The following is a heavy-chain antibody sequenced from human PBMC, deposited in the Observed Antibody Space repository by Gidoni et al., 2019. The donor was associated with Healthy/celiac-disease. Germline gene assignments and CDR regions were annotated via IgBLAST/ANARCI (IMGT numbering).Heavy chain of an antibody. V-gene: IGHV7-4-1*02. CDR2: INTNTGNP. Sequence: QVQLVQSGSELKKPGASVTVSCKASGYTFTSYAINWVRQAPGQGLEWMGWINTNTGNPTYAQGFTGRFVFSLDTSVSTAYLQSSSLKAEDTAVYYCARGYCSGGSCYSRYRYYWFDPWGQGTLVTVSS. J-gene: IGHJ5*02. CDR1: GYTFTSYA. CDR3: ARGYCSGGSCYSRYRYYWFDP. D-gene: IGHD2-15*01.